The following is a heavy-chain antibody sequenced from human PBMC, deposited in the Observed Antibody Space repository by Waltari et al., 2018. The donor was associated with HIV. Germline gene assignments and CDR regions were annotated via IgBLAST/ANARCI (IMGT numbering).Heavy chain of an antibody. V-gene: IGHV4-61*01. CDR1: GSVYSASRY. CDR3: AGGRILTGYWGSDYVCPVDV. J-gene: IGHJ6*02. Sequence: GSVYSASRYWSWVRQTRGKGPEWIGDIVYPRTSNHKLLLSHNPSLDNRVFISIATSRNLFSVDLTSVTAADAAVYFCAGGRILTGYWGSDYVCPVDVWGQGATVTVSS. D-gene: IGHD3-9*01. CDR2: IVYPRTSNH.